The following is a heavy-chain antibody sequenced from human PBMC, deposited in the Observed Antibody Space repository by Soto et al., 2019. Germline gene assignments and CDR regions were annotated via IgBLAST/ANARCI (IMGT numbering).Heavy chain of an antibody. CDR3: ARERMGATTDFDY. D-gene: IGHD1-26*01. J-gene: IGHJ4*02. V-gene: IGHV3-30-3*01. Sequence: GGTLRLSCAASGFTFSSYAMHWVRQAPGKGLEWVAVISYDGSNKYYADSVKGRFTISRDNSKNTLYLQMNSLRAEDTAVYYCARERMGATTDFDYWGQGTLVTVSS. CDR2: ISYDGSNK. CDR1: GFTFSSYA.